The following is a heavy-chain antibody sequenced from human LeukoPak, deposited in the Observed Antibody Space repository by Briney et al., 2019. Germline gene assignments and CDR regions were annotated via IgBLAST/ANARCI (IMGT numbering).Heavy chain of an antibody. CDR2: IYSGGST. Sequence: GGSLRLSCAASGFTVSSNYMSWVRQAPGKGLEWVSVIYSGGSTYYADSVKGRFTISRDNPKNTLYLQMNSLRAEDTAVYYCARVDVLHYYYGMDVWGQGTTVTVSS. CDR3: ARVDVLHYYYGMDV. J-gene: IGHJ6*02. CDR1: GFTVSSNY. D-gene: IGHD6-6*01. V-gene: IGHV3-53*01.